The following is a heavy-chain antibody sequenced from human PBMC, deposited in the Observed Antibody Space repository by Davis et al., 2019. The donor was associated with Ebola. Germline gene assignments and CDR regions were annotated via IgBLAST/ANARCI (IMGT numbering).Heavy chain of an antibody. D-gene: IGHD6-13*01. CDR1: GFTFSSYS. CDR2: ISSSSSYT. CDR3: ARAYTSSWYGNDY. J-gene: IGHJ4*02. Sequence: GESLKISCTASGFTFSSYSMNWVRQAPGKGLEWVSYISSSSSYTNYADSVKGRFTISRDNAKNSLYLQMNSLRAEDTAVYFCARAYTSSWYGNDYWGQGTLVTVSS. V-gene: IGHV3-21*05.